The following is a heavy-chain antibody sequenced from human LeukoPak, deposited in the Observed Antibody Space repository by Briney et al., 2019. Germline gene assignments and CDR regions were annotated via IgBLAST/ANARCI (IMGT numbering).Heavy chain of an antibody. D-gene: IGHD2-2*01. Sequence: ASVKVSCKASGGTFSSYAISWVRQAPGQGHEWMGGIIPIFGTANYAQKFQGRVTITADESTSTAYMELSSLRSEDTAVYYCARDRYCSSTSCYYYFDYWGQGTLVTVSS. V-gene: IGHV1-69*13. CDR2: IIPIFGTA. CDR3: ARDRYCSSTSCYYYFDY. J-gene: IGHJ4*02. CDR1: GGTFSSYA.